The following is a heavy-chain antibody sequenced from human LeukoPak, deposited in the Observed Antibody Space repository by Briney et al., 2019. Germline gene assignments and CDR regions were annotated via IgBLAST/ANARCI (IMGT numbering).Heavy chain of an antibody. J-gene: IGHJ4*02. V-gene: IGHV3-33*01. CDR3: ARAYSGFSSRGFDY. CDR1: GFTFNSYG. D-gene: IGHD6-19*01. CDR2: IWYDGSNK. Sequence: TGGSLRLSCPTSGFTFNSYGFHWVRQAPGKGLEWVADIWYDGSNKYYADSVKGRFTISRDNSKNTVFLQMTSLRAEDTAVYYCARAYSGFSSRGFDYWGQGTLVSVSS.